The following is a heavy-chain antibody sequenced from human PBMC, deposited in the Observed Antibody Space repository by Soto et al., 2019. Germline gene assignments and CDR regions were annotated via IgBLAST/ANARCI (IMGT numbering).Heavy chain of an antibody. D-gene: IGHD3-16*01. Sequence: QIALKESGPTLVKPTQTLTLTCTFSGISLTTSGEGVGWVRQPPGKGLEWVALVYGDGDKRYLTSLKSRLTITKDTSKNQVVLTMTNMHPVYTGTYFCAHNIGGDYVYGFDFWGKGTKVTVSS. CDR2: VYGDGDK. CDR3: AHNIGGDYVYGFDF. J-gene: IGHJ3*01. CDR1: GISLTTSGEG. V-gene: IGHV2-5*02.